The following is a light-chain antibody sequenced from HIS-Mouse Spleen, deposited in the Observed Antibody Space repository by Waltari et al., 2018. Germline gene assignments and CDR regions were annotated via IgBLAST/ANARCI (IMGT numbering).Light chain of an antibody. V-gene: IGKV1-39*01. J-gene: IGKJ4*01. Sequence: DIQMTQSPSSLSASVGDRVTITCRASQSISRYLNWYQQKPRKAPKLLIYAPSSLQSGVASRFSGSGSGTDFTLTISSLQPEDFATYYCQQRYSTPLTFGGGTKVDIK. CDR1: QSISRY. CDR2: APS. CDR3: QQRYSTPLT.